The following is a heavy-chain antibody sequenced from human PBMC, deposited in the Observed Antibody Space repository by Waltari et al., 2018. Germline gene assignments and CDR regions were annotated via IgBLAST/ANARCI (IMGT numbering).Heavy chain of an antibody. CDR1: GYIFTSYY. V-gene: IGHV1-46*01. J-gene: IGHJ5*02. CDR2: IDAGCGST. CDR3: AKEGRSLGGSSWVDP. Sequence: QVQLVQSGAEVKKPGASVRVSCKASGYIFTSYYIHWVRQVPGQGLEWMGKIDAGCGSTTAAQKFQDRITVSKDASTSTVYMELSSLRSEDTAVYYCAKEGRSLGGSSWVDPWGQGTLVTVSS. D-gene: IGHD3-16*01.